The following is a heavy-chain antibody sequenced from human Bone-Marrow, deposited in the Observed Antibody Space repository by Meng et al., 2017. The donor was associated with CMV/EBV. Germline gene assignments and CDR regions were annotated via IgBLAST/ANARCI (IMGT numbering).Heavy chain of an antibody. J-gene: IGHJ6*02. Sequence: GSLRLSCAASGFTFSDYYMSWIRQAPGKGLEWIGFIYYSGSTNYNPSLKSRVTISVDTSKNQFSLKLNSVTAADTAVYYCARGSPLEWLLPYYYYYYGMDVWGQGTTVTVSS. CDR1: GFTFSDYY. CDR2: IYYSGST. D-gene: IGHD3-3*01. V-gene: IGHV4-59*01. CDR3: ARGSPLEWLLPYYYYYYGMDV.